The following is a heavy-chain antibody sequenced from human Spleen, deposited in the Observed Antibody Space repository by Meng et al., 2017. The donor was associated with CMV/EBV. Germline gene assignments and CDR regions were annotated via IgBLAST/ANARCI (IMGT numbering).Heavy chain of an antibody. J-gene: IGHJ4*02. CDR3: ARTSMTGRHFDH. CDR2: LYGGGTA. Sequence: EVALGGSGGGFVQAGGSLTLSCAASGFTVGDNYMSWVRQAPGGGLQWVSILYGGGTAFYAESVKGRFTISRDNSKNTLFLQMNSLRGEDTAVYFCARTSMTGRHFDHWGRGTLVTVSS. CDR1: GFTVGDNY. D-gene: IGHD6-6*01. V-gene: IGHV3-66*01.